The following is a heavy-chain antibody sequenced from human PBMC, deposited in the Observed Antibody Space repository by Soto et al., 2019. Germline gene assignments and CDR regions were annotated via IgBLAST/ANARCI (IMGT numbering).Heavy chain of an antibody. CDR2: IYYNGNT. J-gene: IGHJ5*02. V-gene: IGHV4-59*01. CDR1: GGSISSYF. D-gene: IGHD3-10*01. Sequence: SEALSITCTVSGGSISSYFGSWIRQSPGKGLEWIGYIYYNGNTNYNPSLASRVTISVDTSKNHFSLKLNSVTVADTAVYYCARGGAGSRWLDPWGQGTLVTVSS. CDR3: ARGGAGSRWLDP.